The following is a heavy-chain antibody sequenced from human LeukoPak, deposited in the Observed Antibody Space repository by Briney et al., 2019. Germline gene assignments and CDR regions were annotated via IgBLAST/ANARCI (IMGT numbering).Heavy chain of an antibody. J-gene: IGHJ6*03. Sequence: GGSLRLSCAASGFTFSSYAMSWVRQAPGKGLEWVSVSGSAGSTYYADSVKGRFTISRDNSKNSLYLQMNSLRVEDTAVYYCARGGDFWSGYSRGYYMDVWGKGTTVTVSS. CDR1: GFTFSSYA. D-gene: IGHD3-3*01. V-gene: IGHV3-23*01. CDR2: SGSAGST. CDR3: ARGGDFWSGYSRGYYMDV.